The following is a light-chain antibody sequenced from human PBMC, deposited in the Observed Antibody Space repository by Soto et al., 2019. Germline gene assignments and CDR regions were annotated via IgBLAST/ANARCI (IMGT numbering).Light chain of an antibody. V-gene: IGLV2-11*01. J-gene: IGLJ2*01. CDR2: AVS. Sequence: QSALTQPRSVSGSPGQSVTISCTGTNSDVGAYTFVSWYQQLPGKAPKLIISAVSYRPSGVPDRFSGSKSGNTASLTISGLQAEDEADYYCASWDDNLNGPVFGRGTKLTVL. CDR1: NSDVGAYTF. CDR3: ASWDDNLNGPV.